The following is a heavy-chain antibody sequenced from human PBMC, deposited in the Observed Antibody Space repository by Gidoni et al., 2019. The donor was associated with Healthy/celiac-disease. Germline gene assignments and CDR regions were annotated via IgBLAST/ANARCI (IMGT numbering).Heavy chain of an antibody. V-gene: IGHV3-13*04. CDR2: IGTAGDT. CDR1: GFTFSSYD. J-gene: IGHJ2*01. Sequence: EVQLVESGGGLVQPGGSLRLACAASGFTFSSYDMHWVRQATGKGLEWVSAIGTAGDTYYPGSVKGRFTISRENAKNSLYLQMNSLRAGDTAVYYCARERTNWYFDLWGRGTLVTVSS. CDR3: ARERTNWYFDL.